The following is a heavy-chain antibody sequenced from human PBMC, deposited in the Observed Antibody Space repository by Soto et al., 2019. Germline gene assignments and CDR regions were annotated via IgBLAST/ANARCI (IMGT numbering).Heavy chain of an antibody. D-gene: IGHD6-13*01. J-gene: IGHJ6*02. CDR3: ARPPDRGLAAAGTLYYYYGMDV. Sequence: SXKVSCKATGYTXSSYYMHLVRQAPGQGLGWIGIINPSGGSKSYAQKFQGRLNMTRDTSTSTVYMELRSLRSEDTAVYYCARPPDRGLAAAGTLYYYYGMDVWGQGTTATVSS. V-gene: IGHV1-46*01. CDR1: GYTXSSYY. CDR2: INPSGGSK.